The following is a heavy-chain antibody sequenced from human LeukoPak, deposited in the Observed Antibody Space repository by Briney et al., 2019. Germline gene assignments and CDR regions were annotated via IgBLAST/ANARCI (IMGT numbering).Heavy chain of an antibody. Sequence: PGGSLRLSCAASGFTFSDYYMSWIRQAPGKGLEWVSYISSSGSTIYYADSVKGRFTISRDNAKNSLYLQMNSLRAEDTAVYYCASDRDAYYYDSSGYYYDYWGQGTLVTVSS. V-gene: IGHV3-11*01. CDR3: ASDRDAYYYDSSGYYYDY. J-gene: IGHJ4*02. CDR2: ISSSGSTI. CDR1: GFTFSDYY. D-gene: IGHD3-22*01.